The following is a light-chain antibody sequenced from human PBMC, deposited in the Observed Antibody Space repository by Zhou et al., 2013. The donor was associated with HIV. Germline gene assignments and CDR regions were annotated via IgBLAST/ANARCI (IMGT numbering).Light chain of an antibody. CDR2: LGS. CDR1: QSLLHSNGYNY. J-gene: IGKJ1*01. CDR3: MQALHTPWT. Sequence: IVMTQSPLSLPVTPGEPASISCRSSQSLLHSNGYNYLDWYLQKPGQSPQLLIYLGSNRASGVPDRFSGSGSGTDFTLKISRVEAEDVGIYYCMQALHTPWTFGQGTRV. V-gene: IGKV2-28*01.